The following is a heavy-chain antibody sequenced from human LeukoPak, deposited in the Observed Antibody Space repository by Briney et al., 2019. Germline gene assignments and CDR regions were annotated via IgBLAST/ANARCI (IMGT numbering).Heavy chain of an antibody. V-gene: IGHV4-59*01. CDR2: IHYTGST. Sequence: IWHIHYTGSTHYHPSLKSRVTMSVDTSKNQFSLRLISVTGSDTAVYFCAGAPNRHYFDYWGQGMLXAXXS. CDR3: AGAPNRHYFDY. J-gene: IGHJ4*02.